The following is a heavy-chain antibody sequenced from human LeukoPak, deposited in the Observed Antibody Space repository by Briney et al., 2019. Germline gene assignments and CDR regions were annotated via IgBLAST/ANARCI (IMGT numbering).Heavy chain of an antibody. D-gene: IGHD3-10*01. CDR2: IYPCDSDT. CDR1: GYSSTSYG. CDR3: ARLIGRGVLDY. Sequence: GASLKISCKGSGYSSTSYGIGWVRQMPGKDLEWMGTIYPCDSDTRYSPSFQGQVTISAERSISTAYLQWSSLSASDTAMYYCARLIGRGVLDYWGQGTLVTVSS. V-gene: IGHV5-51*01. J-gene: IGHJ4*02.